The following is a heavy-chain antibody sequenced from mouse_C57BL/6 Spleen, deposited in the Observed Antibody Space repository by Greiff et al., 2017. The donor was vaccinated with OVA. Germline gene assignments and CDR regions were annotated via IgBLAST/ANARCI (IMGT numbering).Heavy chain of an antibody. CDR1: GYTFTSYW. CDR2: INPSSGYT. Sequence: VKVVESGAELAKPGASVKLSCKASGYTFTSYWMHWVKQRPGQGLEWIGYINPSSGYTKYNQKFKDKATLTADKSSSTAYMQLSSLTYEDSAVYYCARDDYDGAYAMDYWGQGTSVTVSS. J-gene: IGHJ4*01. V-gene: IGHV1-7*01. D-gene: IGHD2-4*01. CDR3: ARDDYDGAYAMDY.